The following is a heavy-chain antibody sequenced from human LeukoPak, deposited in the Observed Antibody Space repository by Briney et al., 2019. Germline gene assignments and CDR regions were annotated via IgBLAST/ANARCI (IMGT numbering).Heavy chain of an antibody. J-gene: IGHJ5*02. CDR1: GDSIGSHY. Sequence: SETLSLTCTVSGDSIGSHYWSWIRQPPGKGLEWIGSIYYSGSTYYNPSLKSRVTISVDTSKNQFSLKLSSVTAADTAVYYCARASGSYYGFNWFDPWGQGTLVTVSS. CDR2: IYYSGST. D-gene: IGHD1-26*01. CDR3: ARASGSYYGFNWFDP. V-gene: IGHV4-39*07.